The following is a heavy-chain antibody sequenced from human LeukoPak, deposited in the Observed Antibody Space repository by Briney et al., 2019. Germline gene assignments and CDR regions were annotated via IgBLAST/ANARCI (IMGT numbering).Heavy chain of an antibody. J-gene: IGHJ3*02. CDR2: IYHSGIT. D-gene: IGHD6-19*01. CDR3: ARPKIAVAAPRDAFDI. V-gene: IGHV4-4*02. Sequence: SETLSLTCDVSGGSISSTNWWSWVRQPPGKGLEWIGEIYHSGITNYNPSLKSRVTISVEKSKNQFSLKLSSVTAADTAVYYCARPKIAVAAPRDAFDIWGQGTMVTVSS. CDR1: GGSISSTNW.